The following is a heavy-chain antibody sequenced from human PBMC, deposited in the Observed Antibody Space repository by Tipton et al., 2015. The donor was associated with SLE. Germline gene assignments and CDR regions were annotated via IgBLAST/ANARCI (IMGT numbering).Heavy chain of an antibody. D-gene: IGHD3-10*01. J-gene: IGHJ6*03. CDR2: INHSGST. CDR1: GGSFSGYY. CDR3: ARGPKGRGRHGNYYYYMDV. V-gene: IGHV4-34*01. Sequence: TLSLTCAVYGGSFSGYYWSWIRQPPGKGLEWIGEINHSGSTNYNPSLKSRVTISVDTSKNQFSLKLSSVTAADTAVYYCARGPKGRGRHGNYYYYMDVWGKGPTVTGSS.